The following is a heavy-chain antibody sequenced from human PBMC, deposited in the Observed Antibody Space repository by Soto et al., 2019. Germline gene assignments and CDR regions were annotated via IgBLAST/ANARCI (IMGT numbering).Heavy chain of an antibody. J-gene: IGHJ4*02. CDR1: GGSISSYY. CDR3: ARASLIGGSSGLRVNYFDY. D-gene: IGHD6-6*01. V-gene: IGHV4-59*01. CDR2: IYYSGST. Sequence: SETLSLTCTVSGGSISSYYWSWIRQPPGKGLEWIGYIYYSGSTNYNPSLKSRVTISVDTSKNQFSLKLSSVTAADTAVYYCARASLIGGSSGLRVNYFDYWGQGTLVTVSS.